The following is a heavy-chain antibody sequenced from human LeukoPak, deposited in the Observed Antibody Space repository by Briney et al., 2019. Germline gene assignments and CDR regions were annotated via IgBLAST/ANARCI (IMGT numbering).Heavy chain of an antibody. CDR2: IYTSGST. D-gene: IGHD2-2*01. V-gene: IGHV4-61*02. CDR3: ARQGVVPAAIPDDAFDI. J-gene: IGHJ3*02. Sequence: SQTLSLTCTVSGGSISSGSYYWSWIRQPAGKGLEWIGRIYTSGSTNYNPSLKSRVTISVDTSKNQFSLKLSSVTAADTAVYYCARQGVVPAAIPDDAFDIWGQGTMVTVSS. CDR1: GGSISSGSYY.